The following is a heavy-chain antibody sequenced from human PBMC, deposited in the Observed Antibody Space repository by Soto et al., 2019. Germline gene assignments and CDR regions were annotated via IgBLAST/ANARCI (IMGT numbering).Heavy chain of an antibody. CDR2: IYYSGST. Sequence: SDTRSLTCTLSGRSICSGDYYWSWIRHPPGKGLEWIGYIYYSGSTYYNPSLKSRVTISVDTSKNQFSLKLSSVTAADTAVYYCARRLSIVGGTNGGDFDIWGQGTMVT. J-gene: IGHJ3*02. CDR3: ARRLSIVGGTNGGDFDI. D-gene: IGHD1-26*01. CDR1: GRSICSGDYY. V-gene: IGHV4-30-4*02.